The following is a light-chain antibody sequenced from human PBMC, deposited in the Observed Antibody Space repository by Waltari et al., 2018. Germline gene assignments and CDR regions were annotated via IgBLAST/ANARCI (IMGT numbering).Light chain of an antibody. J-gene: IGKJ1*01. CDR1: QSILHSSSNRND. Sequence: DIVMTQSPDSLAVSLGERATINCKSSQSILHSSSNRNDLAWYQQKPGQAPRRLIYGASSRATGIPDRFSGSGSGTDFTLTISRLEPEDFAVYYCQQYGSSPWTFGQGTKVEIK. V-gene: IGKV4-1*01. CDR3: QQYGSSPWT. CDR2: GAS.